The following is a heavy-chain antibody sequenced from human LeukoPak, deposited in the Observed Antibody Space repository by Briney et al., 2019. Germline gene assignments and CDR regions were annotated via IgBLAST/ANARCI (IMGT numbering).Heavy chain of an antibody. Sequence: ASVKVSRKASGYTFTSHDVNWLRQATGQGLEWLGWMNPNSGHTGFTQKFQGRVTMTRDTSISTAYMELSSLRSEDTAMYYCAMYYYDSSGPYVGAFDIWGQGTMVTVSS. D-gene: IGHD3-22*01. V-gene: IGHV1-8*01. CDR3: AMYYYDSSGPYVGAFDI. CDR2: MNPNSGHT. J-gene: IGHJ3*02. CDR1: GYTFTSHD.